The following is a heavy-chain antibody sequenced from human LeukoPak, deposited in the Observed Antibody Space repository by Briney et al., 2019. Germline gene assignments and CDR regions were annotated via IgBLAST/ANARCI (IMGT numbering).Heavy chain of an antibody. Sequence: SETLSLTCTVSGGSISSSSYYWGWIRQPPGKGLEWIGSIYYSGSTYYNPSLKSRVTISVDTSKNQFSLKLSSVTAADTAVYYCARRGSGSGYYSYYFDYWGQGTLVTVSS. CDR2: IYYSGST. J-gene: IGHJ4*02. CDR1: GGSISSSSYY. CDR3: ARRGSGSGYYSYYFDY. V-gene: IGHV4-39*01. D-gene: IGHD3-22*01.